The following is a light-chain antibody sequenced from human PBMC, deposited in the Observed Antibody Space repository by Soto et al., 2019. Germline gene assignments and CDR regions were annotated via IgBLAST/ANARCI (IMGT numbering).Light chain of an antibody. Sequence: EIVMTQSPATLSVSPGERPTLSCRASQSVSSYLAWYQQKPGQAPRLLIYGASTRATGIPARFSGSGSGTEFTLTISSLQSEDFAVYYCQQYNNWPLYTFGQGTKLEIK. CDR3: QQYNNWPLYT. J-gene: IGKJ2*01. V-gene: IGKV3-15*01. CDR1: QSVSSY. CDR2: GAS.